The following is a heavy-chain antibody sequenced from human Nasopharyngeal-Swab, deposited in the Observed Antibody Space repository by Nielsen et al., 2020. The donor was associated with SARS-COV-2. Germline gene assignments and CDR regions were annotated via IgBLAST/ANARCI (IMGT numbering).Heavy chain of an antibody. Sequence: GESLKISCAASGFTFSSYSMNWVRQAPGKGLEWVSSISSSSSYIYYADSVKGRFTISRDNVKNSLYLQMNSLRAEDTAVYYCARSQGERRAGAFDIWGQGTMVTVSS. CDR3: ARSQGERRAGAFDI. J-gene: IGHJ3*02. CDR1: GFTFSSYS. D-gene: IGHD1-1*01. CDR2: ISSSSSYI. V-gene: IGHV3-21*01.